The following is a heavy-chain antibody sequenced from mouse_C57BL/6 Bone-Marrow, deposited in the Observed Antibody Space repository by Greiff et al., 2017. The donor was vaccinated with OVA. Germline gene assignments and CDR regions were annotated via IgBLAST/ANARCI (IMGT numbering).Heavy chain of an antibody. V-gene: IGHV5-17*01. CDR1: GFTFSDYG. CDR3: ARSSRYFDV. J-gene: IGHJ1*03. Sequence: DVKLVESGGGLVKPGGSLKLSCAASGFTFSDYGMHWVRQAPEKGLEWVAYISSGSSTIYYADTVKGRFTISRDNAKNTLFLQMTSLRSEDTAMYYCARSSRYFDVWGTGTTVTVSS. CDR2: ISSGSSTI. D-gene: IGHD1-1*01.